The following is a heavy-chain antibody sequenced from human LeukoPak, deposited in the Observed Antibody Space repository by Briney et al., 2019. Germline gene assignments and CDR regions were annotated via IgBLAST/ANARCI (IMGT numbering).Heavy chain of an antibody. J-gene: IGHJ4*02. CDR3: ASIAAAGVQSLDY. V-gene: IGHV3-74*01. CDR2: INSDGSST. CDR1: GFTFSSYW. Sequence: GRSLRLSCAASGFTFSSYWMHWVRQAPGKGLVWVSRINSDGSSTSYADSVKGRFTISRDNAKNTLYLQMNSLRAEDTAVYYCASIAAAGVQSLDYWGQGTLVTVSS. D-gene: IGHD6-13*01.